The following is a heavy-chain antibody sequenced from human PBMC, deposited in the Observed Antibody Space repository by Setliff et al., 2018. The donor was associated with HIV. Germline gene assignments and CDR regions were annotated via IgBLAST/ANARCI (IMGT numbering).Heavy chain of an antibody. CDR3: ATAAVKMTTIAFGGPPGY. Sequence: ASVKVSCKASGGTFRSYSINGVRQAPGQGPEWMGTIIPFIDATHYAQSFQDRLTITADVSSNTAYMELSSLRLHDTAVYYCATAAVKMTTIAFGGPPGYWGQGTLVTVPS. CDR2: IIPFIDAT. D-gene: IGHD3-16*01. CDR1: GGTFRSYS. V-gene: IGHV1-69*11. J-gene: IGHJ4*02.